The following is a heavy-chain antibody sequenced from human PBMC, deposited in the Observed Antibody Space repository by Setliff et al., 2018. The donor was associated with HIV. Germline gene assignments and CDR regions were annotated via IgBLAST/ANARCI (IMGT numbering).Heavy chain of an antibody. Sequence: GSLRLSCAASGFTFSRYGMHWVRQAPGKGLEWVSSISSSSYYIYYADSVKGRFTISRDNAKNSLFLQMNSLRGEDTAVYYCARHSDWYGNDAFDIWGQGTRVTVSS. CDR2: ISSSSYYI. CDR3: ARHSDWYGNDAFDI. J-gene: IGHJ3*02. CDR1: GFTFSRYG. D-gene: IGHD6-19*01. V-gene: IGHV3-21*01.